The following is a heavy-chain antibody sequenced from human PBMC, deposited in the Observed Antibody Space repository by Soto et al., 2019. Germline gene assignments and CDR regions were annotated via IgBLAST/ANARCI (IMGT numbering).Heavy chain of an antibody. CDR3: ARGDYGDERRWFDP. Sequence: SETLSLTCAVYGGSFSGYYWSWIRQPPGKGLEWIGEINHSGSTNYNPSLKSRVTISVDTSKNQFSLKLSSVTAADTAVYYCARGDYGDERRWFDPWGQGTLVTSPQ. D-gene: IGHD4-17*01. J-gene: IGHJ5*02. CDR2: INHSGST. CDR1: GGSFSGYY. V-gene: IGHV4-34*01.